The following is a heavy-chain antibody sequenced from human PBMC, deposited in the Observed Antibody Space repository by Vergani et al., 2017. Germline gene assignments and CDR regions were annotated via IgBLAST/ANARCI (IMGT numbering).Heavy chain of an antibody. CDR3: ARWANYYGDYSEPDSPSNWXFDL. CDR1: GYSFTSYW. CDR2: IYPGDSDT. V-gene: IGHV5-51*01. Sequence: EVQLVQSGAEVKKPGESLKISCKGSGYSFTSYWIGWVRQMPGKGLEWMGIIYPGDSDTRYSPSFQGQVTISADKSISTAYLQWSSLKASDTAMYYCARWANYYGDYSEPDSPSNWXFDLWGRGTLVTVSS. D-gene: IGHD4-17*01. J-gene: IGHJ2*01.